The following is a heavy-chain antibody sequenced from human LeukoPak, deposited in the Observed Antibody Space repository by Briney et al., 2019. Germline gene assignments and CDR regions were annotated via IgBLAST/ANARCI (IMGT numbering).Heavy chain of an antibody. Sequence: SETLSLTCTVSGGSISSGGYYWSWIRQHPGKGREWIGHIYYSGSTYYNPSLKSRVTISVDTSKNQFSLNLSSVTAADTAVYYCARLSSRWYFSPDYWGQGTLVTVSS. D-gene: IGHD6-19*01. J-gene: IGHJ4*02. CDR2: IYYSGST. V-gene: IGHV4-31*03. CDR1: GGSISSGGYY. CDR3: ARLSSRWYFSPDY.